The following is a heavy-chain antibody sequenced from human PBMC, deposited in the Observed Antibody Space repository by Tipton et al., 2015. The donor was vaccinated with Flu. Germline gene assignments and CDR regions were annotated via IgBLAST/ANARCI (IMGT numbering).Heavy chain of an antibody. CDR2: ISSGGSSM. CDR3: GWKMDV. D-gene: IGHD1-1*01. CDR1: GFRFSGYY. Sequence: QLVQSGGGLVKPGGSLRLSCAASGFRFSGYYMSWIRQAPGKGLEWVSYISSGGSSMYYAESVKGRFTISRDNAKSSLYLQMNSLRVEDTAVYLCGWKMDVWGQGTTVTVSS. J-gene: IGHJ6*02. V-gene: IGHV3-11*04.